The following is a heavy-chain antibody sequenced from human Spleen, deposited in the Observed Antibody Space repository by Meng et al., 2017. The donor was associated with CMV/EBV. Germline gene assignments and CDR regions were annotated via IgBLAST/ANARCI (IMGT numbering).Heavy chain of an antibody. CDR3: ARGYQSRVPWFDP. CDR1: GFTFNKFW. J-gene: IGHJ5*02. Sequence: GESLKISCVVSGFTFNKFWMTWVRQAPGKGLEWVANIKEDGSEKNYVDSVKGRFTISRDNAKNSLYLQMNSLRAEDTAVYYCARGYQSRVPWFDPWGQGTLVTVSS. CDR2: IKEDGSEK. D-gene: IGHD1-14*01. V-gene: IGHV3-7*03.